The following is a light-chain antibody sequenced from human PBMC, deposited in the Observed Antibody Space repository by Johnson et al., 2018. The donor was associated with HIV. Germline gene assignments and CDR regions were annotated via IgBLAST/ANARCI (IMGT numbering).Light chain of an antibody. V-gene: IGLV1-51*01. CDR1: SSNVGSNS. CDR2: DND. J-gene: IGLJ1*01. CDR3: ATWDGRLSVYV. Sequence: QSVLTQPPSVSAAPGQKVTISCSGSSSNVGSNSVSWYRHFPETAPKVLIYDNDKRPSGIPDRFSASKSDTSATLGITGLQTGDEADYYCATWDGRLSVYVFGTGTKVTVL.